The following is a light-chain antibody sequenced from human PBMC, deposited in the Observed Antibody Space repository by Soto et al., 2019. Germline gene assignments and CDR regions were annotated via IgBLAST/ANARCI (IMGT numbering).Light chain of an antibody. CDR3: QAWDSRTTVV. Sequence: SYELTQPPSVSVSPGQTASITCSGEKLGDKYACWYQQKQGQSPVLVIYQDSKRPSGIPERFSGSNSGNTATLTISGTQAMDEADYYCQAWDSRTTVVFGGGTQLTV. J-gene: IGLJ2*01. V-gene: IGLV3-1*01. CDR2: QDS. CDR1: KLGDKY.